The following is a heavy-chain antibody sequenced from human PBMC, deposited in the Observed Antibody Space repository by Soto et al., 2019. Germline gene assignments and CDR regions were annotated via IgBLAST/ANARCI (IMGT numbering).Heavy chain of an antibody. CDR1: GGSFSGYY. D-gene: IGHD2-8*02. CDR3: ARDKITGLFDY. CDR2: INHSGST. Sequence: QVQLQQWGAGLLKPSETLSLTCAVYGGSFSGYYWTWIRQPPGTVLEWLGEINHSGSTNYNPSLKSRVTISVDTSKNQFSLKLTSVTAADTAVYYCARDKITGLFDYWGQGTLVTVSS. J-gene: IGHJ4*02. V-gene: IGHV4-34*01.